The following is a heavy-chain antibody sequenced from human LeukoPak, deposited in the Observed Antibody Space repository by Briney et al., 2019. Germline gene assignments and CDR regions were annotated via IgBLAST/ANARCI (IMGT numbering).Heavy chain of an antibody. V-gene: IGHV4-39*01. CDR2: IYYSGST. CDR3: ASTPVVVVAATLNFDY. D-gene: IGHD2-15*01. J-gene: IGHJ4*02. Sequence: PSETLSLTCTVSGGSISSSSYYWGWIRQPPGKGLEWIVSIYYSGSTYYNPSLKSRVTISVDTSKNQFSLKLSSVTAADTAVYYCASTPVVVVAATLNFDYWGQGTLVTVSS. CDR1: GGSISSSSYY.